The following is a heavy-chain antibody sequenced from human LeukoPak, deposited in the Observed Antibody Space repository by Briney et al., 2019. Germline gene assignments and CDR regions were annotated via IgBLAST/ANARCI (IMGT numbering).Heavy chain of an antibody. CDR2: INPSGGST. Sequence: GASVKVSCKASGYTFTSYDINWVRQAPGQGLEWMGIINPSGGSTSYAQKFQGRVTMTRDTSTSTVYMELSSLRSEDTAVYYCARDPKVYSYPIGSSDWGQGTLVTVSS. V-gene: IGHV1-46*01. J-gene: IGHJ4*02. CDR3: ARDPKVYSYPIGSSD. D-gene: IGHD5-18*01. CDR1: GYTFTSYD.